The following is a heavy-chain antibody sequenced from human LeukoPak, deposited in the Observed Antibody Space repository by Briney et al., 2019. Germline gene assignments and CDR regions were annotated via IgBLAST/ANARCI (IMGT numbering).Heavy chain of an antibody. CDR1: GYTFTSYG. D-gene: IGHD6-19*01. CDR2: FSAYNGNT. CDR3: ARDLGSGWYLGYFDY. Sequence: SVKVSCKASGYTFTSYGISWVRQDPGQGLEWMGWFSAYNGNTNYAQKLQGRVTMTTDTSTSTAYMELRSLRSDDTAVYYCARDLGSGWYLGYFDYWGQGTLVTVSS. J-gene: IGHJ4*02. V-gene: IGHV1-18*01.